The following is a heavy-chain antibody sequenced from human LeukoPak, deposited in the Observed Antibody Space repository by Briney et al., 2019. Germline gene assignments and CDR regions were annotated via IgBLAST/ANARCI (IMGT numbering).Heavy chain of an antibody. CDR1: GGSISSYY. Sequence: PSETLSLTCTVSGGSISSYYWSWIRQPAGKGLEWIGRIYTSGSTNYNPSLKSRVTMSIDTSKKQFSLKLSSVTAADTAVYYCARVPAREEAFDIWGQGTMVTVSS. CDR2: IYTSGST. V-gene: IGHV4-4*07. D-gene: IGHD2-2*01. CDR3: ARVPAREEAFDI. J-gene: IGHJ3*02.